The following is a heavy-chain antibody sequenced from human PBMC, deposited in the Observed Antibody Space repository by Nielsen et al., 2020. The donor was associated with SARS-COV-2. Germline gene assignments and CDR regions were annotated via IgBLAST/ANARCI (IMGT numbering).Heavy chain of an antibody. CDR1: GYTFTSYA. D-gene: IGHD3-22*01. CDR2: INTNTGNP. V-gene: IGHV7-4-1*02. Sequence: ASVKVSCKASGYTFTSYAMNWVRQAPGQGLEWMGWINTNTGNPTYAQDLTGRFVFPLDTSVSTAYLQISSLKAEDTAVYYCARVDYYDSSGYYVGLGSWGPGPLVTVSS. J-gene: IGHJ1*01. CDR3: ARVDYYDSSGYYVGLGS.